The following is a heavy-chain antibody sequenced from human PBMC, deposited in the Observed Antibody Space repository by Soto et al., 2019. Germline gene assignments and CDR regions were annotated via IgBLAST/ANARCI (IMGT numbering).Heavy chain of an antibody. J-gene: IGHJ3*02. Sequence: GGSLRLSCAASGFTFSSYWMSWVRQASGKGLEWVANIKQDGSEKYYVDSVKGRFTISRDNAKNSLYLQMTSLRAEDTAVYYCAREWYDFWSGYSDFRAFDIWGQGTMVTVSS. CDR3: AREWYDFWSGYSDFRAFDI. CDR1: GFTFSSYW. CDR2: IKQDGSEK. V-gene: IGHV3-7*01. D-gene: IGHD3-3*01.